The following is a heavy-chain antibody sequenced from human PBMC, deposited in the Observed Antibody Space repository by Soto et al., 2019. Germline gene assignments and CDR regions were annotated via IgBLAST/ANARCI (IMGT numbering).Heavy chain of an antibody. J-gene: IGHJ6*02. V-gene: IGHV4-59*08. Sequence: QVQLQQSGPRLVKPSETLSLTCTVSSGPDRSHNWGWIRQPPGRGLEWIGYVYYTGDTAYNPSVRGGVTISADTSTNDISLTLNSVTAADTAVYYCVRQGIDYLHGLVDVWGQGTTVSVSS. CDR2: VYYTGDT. D-gene: IGHD4-17*01. CDR1: SGPDRSHN. CDR3: VRQGIDYLHGLVDV.